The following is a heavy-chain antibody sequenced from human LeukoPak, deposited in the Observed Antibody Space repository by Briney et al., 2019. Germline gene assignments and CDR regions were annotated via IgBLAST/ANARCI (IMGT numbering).Heavy chain of an antibody. V-gene: IGHV3-30*02. CDR2: IRYDGSNK. J-gene: IGHJ4*02. Sequence: PGGSLRLSCAASGFTFSSYGMHWVRQAPGKGLEWVAFIRYDGSNKYYADSVKGRFTISRDNAKNSLYLQMNSLRAEDTAVYYCARFYSSSWYYFDYWGQGTLVTVSS. D-gene: IGHD6-13*01. CDR3: ARFYSSSWYYFDY. CDR1: GFTFSSYG.